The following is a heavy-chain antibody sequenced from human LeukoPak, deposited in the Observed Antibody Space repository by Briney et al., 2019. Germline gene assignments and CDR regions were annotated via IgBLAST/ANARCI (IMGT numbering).Heavy chain of an antibody. D-gene: IGHD2-2*01. CDR3: ARDLGYCSSTSCYGDSDWFDP. V-gene: IGHV1-69*13. Sequence: SVKVSCKASGGTFSSYAISWVRQAPGQGLEWMGGIIPIFGTANYAKQFQARVTITADESTSTAYIELSSLRSEDTAVYYCARDLGYCSSTSCYGDSDWFDPWGQGTLVTVSS. J-gene: IGHJ5*02. CDR1: GGTFSSYA. CDR2: IIPIFGTA.